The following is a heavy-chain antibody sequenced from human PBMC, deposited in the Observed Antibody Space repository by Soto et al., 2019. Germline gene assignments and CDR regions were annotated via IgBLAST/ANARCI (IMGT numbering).Heavy chain of an antibody. CDR2: ISAYNGNT. CDR3: AGDSGYGDYEAFVDV. V-gene: IGHV1-18*01. Sequence: QVQLVQSGAEVKKPGASVKVSCKASGYTFTSYGIIWVRQAPGQGLEWMGGISAYNGNTNYAQKLQGRVTKTTDPSPSTAYIELSTLRSAATALYYCAGDSGYGDYEAFVDVWRQGTTVTVSS. D-gene: IGHD4-17*01. J-gene: IGHJ6*02. CDR1: GYTFTSYG.